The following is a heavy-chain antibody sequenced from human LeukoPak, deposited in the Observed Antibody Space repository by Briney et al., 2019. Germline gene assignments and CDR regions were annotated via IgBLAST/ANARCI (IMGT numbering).Heavy chain of an antibody. Sequence: AASVKVSCKASGYTFTSYGLSWVRQAPGHGLEWMGWISGYDGDTNFARKFQGRVTMTTDTSTTTAYMELTSLTSDDTAVYYCARDWYYASGTSRVDVFDIWGQGTMVTVSS. CDR1: GYTFTSYG. V-gene: IGHV1-18*01. J-gene: IGHJ3*02. CDR2: ISGYDGDT. CDR3: ARDWYYASGTSRVDVFDI. D-gene: IGHD3-10*01.